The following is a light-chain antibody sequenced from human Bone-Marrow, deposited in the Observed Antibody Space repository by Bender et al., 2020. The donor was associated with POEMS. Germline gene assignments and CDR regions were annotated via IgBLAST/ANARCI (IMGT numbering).Light chain of an antibody. CDR3: NSYSSSTFRV. Sequence: QSVLTQPPSASGTPGQRVTISCSGGSSNIGAHAVNWYQHPGKAPKLMIYDVSNRPSGVSNRFSGSKSGNTASLTISGLLAEDEADYYCNSYSSSTFRVFGGGTKLTVL. V-gene: IGLV2-14*01. CDR1: SSNIGAHA. J-gene: IGLJ3*02. CDR2: DVS.